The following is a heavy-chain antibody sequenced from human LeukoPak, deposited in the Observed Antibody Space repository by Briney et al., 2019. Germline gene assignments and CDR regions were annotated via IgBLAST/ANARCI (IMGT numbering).Heavy chain of an antibody. V-gene: IGHV3-23*01. CDR3: ANCHDYGDGFWDY. CDR1: GFTFSSYA. J-gene: IGHJ4*02. CDR2: ISGSGGST. D-gene: IGHD4-17*01. Sequence: PGGSLRLSCAASGFTFSSYAMSWVRQAPGKGLEWVSAISGSGGSTYYADSVKGRFTISRDNSKNTLYLQMNSLRAEDTAVYYCANCHDYGDGFWDYWGQGTLVTVSS.